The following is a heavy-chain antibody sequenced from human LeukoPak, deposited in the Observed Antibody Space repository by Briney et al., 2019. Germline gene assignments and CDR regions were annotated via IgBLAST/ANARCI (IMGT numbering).Heavy chain of an antibody. D-gene: IGHD2-2*01. CDR3: ATRPPYCSSTSCYQYDY. CDR1: GGTFSSSA. J-gene: IGHJ4*02. Sequence: GASVKVSCKASGGTFSSSAISWVRQAPGRGLEWMGGIIPIFGTANYAQKFQGRVTITTDESTSTAYMELSSLRSDDTAVYYCATRPPYCSSTSCYQYDYWGQGTLVTVSS. V-gene: IGHV1-69*05. CDR2: IIPIFGTA.